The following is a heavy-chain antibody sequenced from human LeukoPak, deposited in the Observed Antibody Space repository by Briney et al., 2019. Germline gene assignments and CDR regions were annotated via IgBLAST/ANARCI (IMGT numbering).Heavy chain of an antibody. J-gene: IGHJ4*02. CDR2: ISGSGGST. Sequence: PGGSLRLSCAASGFTFSNAWMSWVRQAPGKGLEWVSAISGSGGSTYYADSVKGRFTISRDNSKNTLYLQMNSLRAEDTAVYYCAKRALPLDGSGSYYVDYWGQGTLVTVSS. D-gene: IGHD3-10*01. CDR3: AKRALPLDGSGSYYVDY. V-gene: IGHV3-23*01. CDR1: GFTFSNAW.